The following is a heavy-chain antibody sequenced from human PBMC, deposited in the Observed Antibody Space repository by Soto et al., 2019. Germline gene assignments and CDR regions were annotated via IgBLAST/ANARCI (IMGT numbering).Heavy chain of an antibody. V-gene: IGHV3-74*01. Sequence: EVQLVESGGGLVQPGGSLRRSCAASGFTFSTYWMHWVRQAPEKGLVWVSRINGDASTTSYADSVQGRFTISRDNAKNTLYLQMNSLRADEDTAVYYCARGGLKSYWFDPWGQGTLVTVSS. CDR1: GFTFSTYW. CDR3: ARGGLKSYWFDP. D-gene: IGHD3-10*01. J-gene: IGHJ5*02. CDR2: INGDASTT.